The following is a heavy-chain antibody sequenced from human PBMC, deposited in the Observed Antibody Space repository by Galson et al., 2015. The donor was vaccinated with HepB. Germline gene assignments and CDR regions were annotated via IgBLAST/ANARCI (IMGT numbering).Heavy chain of an antibody. J-gene: IGHJ3*02. CDR2: TYYRSKWYN. V-gene: IGHV6-1*01. CDR3: ARIRGWSSSPNDAFDI. Sequence: CAISGDSVSSNSAAWNWIRQSPSRGLEWLGRTYYRSKWYNDYAVSVKSRITINPDTSKNQFSPQLNSVTPEDTAVYYCARIRGWSSSPNDAFDIWGQGTMVTVSS. CDR1: GDSVSSNSAA. D-gene: IGHD6-13*01.